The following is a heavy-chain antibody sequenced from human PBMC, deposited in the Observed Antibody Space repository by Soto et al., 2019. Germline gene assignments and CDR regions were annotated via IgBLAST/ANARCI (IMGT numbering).Heavy chain of an antibody. D-gene: IGHD3-9*01. J-gene: IGHJ4*02. V-gene: IGHV3-30-3*01. CDR2: ISYDGSNK. Sequence: GSLRLSCAASGFTFSSYAMHWVRQAPGKGLEWVAVISYDGSNKYYADSVKGRFTISRDNSKNTLYLQMNSLRAEDTAVYYCARDKNDILTGTSFDYWGQGTLVTVSS. CDR3: ARDKNDILTGTSFDY. CDR1: GFTFSSYA.